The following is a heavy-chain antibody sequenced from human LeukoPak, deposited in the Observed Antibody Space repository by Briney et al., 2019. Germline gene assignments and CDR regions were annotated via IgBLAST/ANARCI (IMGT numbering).Heavy chain of an antibody. CDR3: ARNAAVATSRSWFDP. D-gene: IGHD6-19*01. V-gene: IGHV4-59*08. J-gene: IGHJ5*02. CDR2: AYYSGST. Sequence: PSETLSLTCTVSGGSISNYYWSWIRQPPGKGLEWTGYAYYSGSTNYNPSLESRVTMSVDTSKNKFTLKLSSVTAADTAVYYCARNAAVATSRSWFDPWGQGSLVTVSS. CDR1: GGSISNYY.